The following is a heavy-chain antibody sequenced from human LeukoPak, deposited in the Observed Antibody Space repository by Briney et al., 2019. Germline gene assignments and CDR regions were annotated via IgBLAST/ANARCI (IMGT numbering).Heavy chain of an antibody. Sequence: PSETLSLTCAVSGGSISSNSYYWGWIRQPPGKGLEWIGSIYYSGSTYYNPSLKSRVTISVDTSKNQFSLKLSSVTAADTAVYYCAREGPSSGWYNYYYYYYMDVWGKGTTVTVSS. CDR2: IYYSGST. CDR1: GGSISSNSYY. J-gene: IGHJ6*03. CDR3: AREGPSSGWYNYYYYYYMDV. D-gene: IGHD6-19*01. V-gene: IGHV4-39*07.